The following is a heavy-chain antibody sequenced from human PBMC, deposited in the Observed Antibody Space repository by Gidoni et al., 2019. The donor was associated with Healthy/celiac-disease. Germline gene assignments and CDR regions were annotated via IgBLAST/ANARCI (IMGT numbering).Heavy chain of an antibody. CDR2: IYYSGST. D-gene: IGHD3-22*01. Sequence: QLQLQESGPGLVKPSETLSLTCTVSGGSISSSSYYWGWIRQPPGKGLEWIGSIYYSGSTYYNPSLKSRVTISVDTSKNQFSLKLSSVTAADTAVYYCARLWYNRFYYDSSGYYPDYWGQGTLVTVSS. CDR3: ARLWYNRFYYDSSGYYPDY. J-gene: IGHJ4*02. V-gene: IGHV4-39*01. CDR1: GGSISSSSYY.